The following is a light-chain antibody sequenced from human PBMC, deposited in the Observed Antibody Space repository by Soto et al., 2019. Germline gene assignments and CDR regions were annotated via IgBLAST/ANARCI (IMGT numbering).Light chain of an antibody. J-gene: IGKJ4*01. CDR2: GAS. V-gene: IGKV3-15*01. Sequence: EIVLTQSPGTLSLSPGERATLSCRASQSVSSYLVWHQQKPGQAPRLLIFGASTRAAGIPARFSGSGSGTEFTLTISSLQSEDFAVYYCQQYSNWPLTFGGGTKVDIK. CDR3: QQYSNWPLT. CDR1: QSVSSY.